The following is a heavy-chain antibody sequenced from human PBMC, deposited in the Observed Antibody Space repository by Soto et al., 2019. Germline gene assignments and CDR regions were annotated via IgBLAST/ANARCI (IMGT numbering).Heavy chain of an antibody. J-gene: IGHJ5*02. Sequence: SETLSLTCSVSGGSISSYYWSWIRQPPGKGLKWIGYIYYSGSTKYNPSLKSRVTISVDTSKNQFSLKLRSVTAADTAVYYCARAGSGSYVFRFDPWGQGNLVTVSS. CDR2: IYYSGST. CDR1: GGSISSYY. CDR3: ARAGSGSYVFRFDP. V-gene: IGHV4-59*01. D-gene: IGHD1-26*01.